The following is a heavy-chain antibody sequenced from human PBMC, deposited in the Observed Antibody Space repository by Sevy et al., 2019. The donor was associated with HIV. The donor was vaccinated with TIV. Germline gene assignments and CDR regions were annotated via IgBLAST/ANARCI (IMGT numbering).Heavy chain of an antibody. Sequence: ASVKVSCKASGYTFTSYGISWVRQAPGQGLEWMGWISAYNGNTNYAQKLQGRVTMTTDTSTSTAYMELGSLRSDDTAVYYCARDLSNTSSYYYYYGMDVWGQGTTVTVSS. CDR3: ARDLSNTSSYYYYYGMDV. J-gene: IGHJ6*02. D-gene: IGHD2-2*02. CDR1: GYTFTSYG. CDR2: ISAYNGNT. V-gene: IGHV1-18*01.